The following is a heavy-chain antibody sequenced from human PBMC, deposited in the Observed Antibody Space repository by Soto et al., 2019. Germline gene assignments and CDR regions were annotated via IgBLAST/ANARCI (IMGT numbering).Heavy chain of an antibody. CDR1: GYRFTSYW. D-gene: IGHD2-15*01. CDR2: IYPGDSDT. CDR3: ARQGSIGEGYCSGGSCYSDAFDI. J-gene: IGHJ3*02. V-gene: IGHV5-51*01. Sequence: GESLKISCKVSGYRFTSYWIGWVRQMPGKGLEWMGIIYPGDSDTRYSPSFQGQVTISADKSISTAYLQWSSLKASDTAMYYCARQGSIGEGYCSGGSCYSDAFDIWGQGTMVTVSS.